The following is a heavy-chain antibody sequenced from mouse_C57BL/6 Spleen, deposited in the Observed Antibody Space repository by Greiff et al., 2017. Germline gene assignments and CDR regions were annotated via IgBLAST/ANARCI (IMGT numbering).Heavy chain of an antibody. V-gene: IGHV1-26*01. D-gene: IGHD3-3*01. CDR2: INPNNGGT. CDR3: ARGGTSFDY. Sequence: EVQLQQSGPELVKPGASVTISCKASGYTFTDYYMNWVKQSHGKSLEWIGDINPNNGGTSYNQKFKGKATLTVDKSSRTAYMELRSLTSEDSAVYYCARGGTSFDYWGQGTTLTVSS. J-gene: IGHJ2*01. CDR1: GYTFTDYY.